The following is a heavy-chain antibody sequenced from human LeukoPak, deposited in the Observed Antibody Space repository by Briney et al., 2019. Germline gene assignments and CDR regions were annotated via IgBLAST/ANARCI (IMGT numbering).Heavy chain of an antibody. CDR2: IYYSGST. D-gene: IGHD3-9*01. J-gene: IGHJ4*02. Sequence: PSETLSPTCTVSGGSISSYYWSWIRQPPGKGLEWIGYIYYSGSTNYNPSLKSRVTISVDTSKNQFSLKLSSVTAADTAVYYCARTERDILTGYFFDYWGQGTLVTVSS. CDR1: GGSISSYY. V-gene: IGHV4-59*01. CDR3: ARTERDILTGYFFDY.